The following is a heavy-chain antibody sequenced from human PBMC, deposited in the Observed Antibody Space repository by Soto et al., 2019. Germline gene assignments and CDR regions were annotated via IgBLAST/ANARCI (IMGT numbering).Heavy chain of an antibody. CDR3: AKDHYGSAIYGMDV. Sequence: EVQLVESGGGLVQPGRSLRLSCAASGFSFEDYAMHWVRQAPGKGLEWVSGIAWNSDIIGYADSVKGRFTISRDNGKNSLYLQMNRLRTEETALYYCAKDHYGSAIYGMDVWGQGTTVTVSS. CDR2: IAWNSDII. D-gene: IGHD3-10*01. J-gene: IGHJ6*02. V-gene: IGHV3-9*01. CDR1: GFSFEDYA.